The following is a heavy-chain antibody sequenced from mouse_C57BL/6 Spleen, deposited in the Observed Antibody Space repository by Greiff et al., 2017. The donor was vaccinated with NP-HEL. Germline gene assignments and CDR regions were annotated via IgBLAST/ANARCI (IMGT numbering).Heavy chain of an antibody. D-gene: IGHD1-1*01. Sequence: VQLQQPGAELVKPGASVKMSCKASGYTFTSYWITWVKQRPGQGLEWIGDIYPGSGSTNYNEKFKSKATLTVDTSSSTAYMQLSSLTSEDSAVYYCATPSSTVEYYFDYWGQGTTLTVSS. CDR1: GYTFTSYW. V-gene: IGHV1-55*01. CDR3: ATPSSTVEYYFDY. CDR2: IYPGSGST. J-gene: IGHJ2*01.